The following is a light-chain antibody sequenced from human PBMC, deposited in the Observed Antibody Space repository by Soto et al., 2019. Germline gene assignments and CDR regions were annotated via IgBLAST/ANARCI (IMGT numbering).Light chain of an antibody. CDR1: SSNIGAGYD. J-gene: IGLJ1*01. CDR3: QSYDSSLSVRYV. CDR2: GNT. V-gene: IGLV1-40*01. Sequence: QSVLTQPPSVSGAPGQRVTISCTGSSSNIGAGYDVHWYQQLPGTAPKLLIYGNTHRPSGVPDRFSGSKSGTSASLAITGLQAEDESDYYCQSYDSSLSVRYVFGPGTKVTVL.